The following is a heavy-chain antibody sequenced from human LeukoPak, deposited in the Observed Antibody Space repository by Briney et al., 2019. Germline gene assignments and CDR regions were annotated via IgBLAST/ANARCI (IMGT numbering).Heavy chain of an antibody. CDR3: AKDLESVDYYYMDV. J-gene: IGHJ6*03. V-gene: IGHV3-7*03. Sequence: GGSLRLSCAASGFTFSSYWMSWVRQAPGKGLEWVANIKQDGSEKYYVDSVKGRFTISRDNAKNSLYLQMNSLRAEDTAVYYCAKDLESVDYYYMDVWGKGTTVTVSS. CDR1: GFTFSSYW. CDR2: IKQDGSEK. D-gene: IGHD1-1*01.